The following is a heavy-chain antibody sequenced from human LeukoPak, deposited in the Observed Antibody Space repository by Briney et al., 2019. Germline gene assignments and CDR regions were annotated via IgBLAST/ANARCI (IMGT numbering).Heavy chain of an antibody. CDR3: ARRLSGATHDY. V-gene: IGHV5-51*01. CDR2: IYPGDSDT. Sequence: GESLKISCKGSGYSFSSYWLGWVRQMPGKGLEWMGIIYPGDSDTRYSPSFQGQVSISADKSISTAYLQWSTLKASDTAIYYCARRLSGATHDYWGQGTLVTVSS. J-gene: IGHJ4*02. D-gene: IGHD1-26*01. CDR1: GYSFSSYW.